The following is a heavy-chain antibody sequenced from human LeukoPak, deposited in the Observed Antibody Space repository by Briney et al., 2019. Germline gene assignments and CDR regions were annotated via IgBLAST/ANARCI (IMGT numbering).Heavy chain of an antibody. CDR3: ASSADGITGTRH. V-gene: IGHV1-69*02. J-gene: IGHJ4*02. CDR1: GGTFSSYT. CDR2: IIPILCIA. D-gene: IGHD1-7*01. Sequence: SVKVSCKASGGTFSSYTISWVRQAPGQGLEWMGRIIPILCIANYAQKFQGRVTITADKSTSTAYMEPSRLRSEDTAVYYCASSADGITGTRHWGQGNLVTLSS.